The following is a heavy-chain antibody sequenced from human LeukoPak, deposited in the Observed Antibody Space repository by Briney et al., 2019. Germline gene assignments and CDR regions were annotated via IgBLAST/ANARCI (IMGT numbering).Heavy chain of an antibody. CDR3: ARSIGYCSGGSCYYFDY. CDR1: GFTFSSYA. D-gene: IGHD2-15*01. J-gene: IGHJ4*02. Sequence: GGSLRLSCAASGFTFSSYAMHWVRQAPGKGLEWVAVISYDGSNKYYADSVKGRFTISRDNSKNTLYLQMNSLRSEDTAVYYCARSIGYCSGGSCYYFDYWGQGTLVTVSS. V-gene: IGHV3-30-3*01. CDR2: ISYDGSNK.